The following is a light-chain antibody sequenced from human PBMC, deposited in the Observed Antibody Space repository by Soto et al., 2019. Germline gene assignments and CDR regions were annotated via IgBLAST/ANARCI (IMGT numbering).Light chain of an antibody. J-gene: IGKJ3*01. CDR3: QHYGGSPSFT. Sequence: EIVLTQSPGTLSLSPGERATLSCRASQSVSSSYLGWYQQKPGQAPRLLIYGASGRATGIPDRFSGSGSGTDVTLHISRLEPEDFAVYYCQHYGGSPSFTFGPGTKVDIK. V-gene: IGKV3-20*01. CDR1: QSVSSSY. CDR2: GAS.